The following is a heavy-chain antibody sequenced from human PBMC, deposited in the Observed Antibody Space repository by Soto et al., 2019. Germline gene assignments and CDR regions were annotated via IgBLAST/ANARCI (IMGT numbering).Heavy chain of an antibody. CDR2: IIPIFGTA. CDR3: ARDPGYCSGGSCDPFDY. D-gene: IGHD2-15*01. V-gene: IGHV1-69*01. CDR1: GGTFSSYA. J-gene: IGHJ4*02. Sequence: QVQLVQSGAEVKKPGSSVKVSCKASGGTFSSYAISWVRQAPGQGLEWMGGIIPIFGTANYAQKFQGRVTITADESTSTAYMELSGLRSEDTAVYYCARDPGYCSGGSCDPFDYWGQGTLVTVSS.